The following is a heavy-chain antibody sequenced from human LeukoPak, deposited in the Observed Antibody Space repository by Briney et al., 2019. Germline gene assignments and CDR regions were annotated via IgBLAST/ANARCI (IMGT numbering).Heavy chain of an antibody. CDR1: GGSISSYY. V-gene: IGHV4-59*12. Sequence: SETLSLTCTVSGGSISSYYWSWIRQPPGKGLEWIGYIYYSGSTNYNPSLKSRVTISVDTSKNQFSLKLSSVTAADTAVYYCARGKRRIAVAVFGAFDIWGQGTMVTVSS. J-gene: IGHJ3*02. D-gene: IGHD6-19*01. CDR3: ARGKRRIAVAVFGAFDI. CDR2: IYYSGST.